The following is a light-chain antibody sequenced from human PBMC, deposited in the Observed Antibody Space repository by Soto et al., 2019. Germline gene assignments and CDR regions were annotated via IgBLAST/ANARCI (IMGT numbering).Light chain of an antibody. CDR2: EVA. J-gene: IGLJ3*02. Sequence: QSALTQPASVSGSPGQSITFSCTGTSSDVGGYNYVSWFQQFPGKAPKLIIYEVANRPSGVSDRFSGSKSGNTASLTISGLQAEDEADYFCTSYTSSDTWVFGGGTKLTVL. V-gene: IGLV2-14*01. CDR3: TSYTSSDTWV. CDR1: SSDVGGYNY.